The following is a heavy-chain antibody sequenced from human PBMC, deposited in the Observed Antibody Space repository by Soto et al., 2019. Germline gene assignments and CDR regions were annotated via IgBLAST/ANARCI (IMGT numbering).Heavy chain of an antibody. CDR3: ARAEGGSGWYAKDY. Sequence: QVQLVQSGAEVKKPGASVKVSCKASGYTFTSYDINWVRQATGQGLEWMGWMNPNSGNTGYAQKFQGRVTMTSNTSISTAYMELGSLRSEDSAVYYCARAEGGSGWYAKDYWGQGTLVTVSS. CDR2: MNPNSGNT. V-gene: IGHV1-8*01. CDR1: GYTFTSYD. D-gene: IGHD6-19*01. J-gene: IGHJ4*02.